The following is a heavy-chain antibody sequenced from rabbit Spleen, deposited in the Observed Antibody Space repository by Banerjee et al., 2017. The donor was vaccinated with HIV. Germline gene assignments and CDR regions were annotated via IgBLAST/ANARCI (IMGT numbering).Heavy chain of an antibody. Sequence: QSLEESGGDLVKPGASLTLTCTASGFSFSSRYYLCWVRQAPGKGLEWIACIYSGSSADTYYASWAKGRFTISKISSTTVTLQMTRLTAADTATYFCARDTGSSFSSYGMDLWGQGTLVTVS. J-gene: IGHJ6*01. V-gene: IGHV1S40*01. CDR3: ARDTGSSFSSYGMDL. CDR2: IYSGSSADT. CDR1: GFSFSSRYY. D-gene: IGHD8-1*01.